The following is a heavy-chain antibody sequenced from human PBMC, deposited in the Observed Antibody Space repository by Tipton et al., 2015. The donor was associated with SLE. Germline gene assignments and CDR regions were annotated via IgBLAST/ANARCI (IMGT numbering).Heavy chain of an antibody. CDR1: GFTFSSYP. D-gene: IGHD1/OR15-1a*01. CDR3: AKFEKTTDFYLDS. CDR2: ISGGGGST. Sequence: GSLRLSCATSGFTFSSYPLSWVRRAPGKGLEWVSAISGGGGSTYYADFVKGRFSISIDKSKKTLFLQMNSLRVDDTATYYCAKFEKTTDFYLDSWGQGTLVSVSS. V-gene: IGHV3-23*01. J-gene: IGHJ4*02.